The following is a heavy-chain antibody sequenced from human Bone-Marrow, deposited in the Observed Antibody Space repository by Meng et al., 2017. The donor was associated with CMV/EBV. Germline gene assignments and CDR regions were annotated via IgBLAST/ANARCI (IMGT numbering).Heavy chain of an antibody. D-gene: IGHD6-13*01. J-gene: IGHJ4*02. Sequence: SGPTLVKPTQTLTLTCTFSGFSLSTSGMCVSWVRQPPGKALEWLALIDWDDDKYYSTSLKTRLPISKDTSKTQVVLTMTNMDPVDTATYYCARINSSSWRYYFAYWGQGTRVTCSS. CDR1: GFSLSTSGMC. CDR3: ARINSSSWRYYFAY. V-gene: IGHV2-70*20. CDR2: IDWDDDK.